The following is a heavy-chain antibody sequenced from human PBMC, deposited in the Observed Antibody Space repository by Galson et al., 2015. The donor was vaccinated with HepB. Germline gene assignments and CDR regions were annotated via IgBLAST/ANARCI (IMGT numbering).Heavy chain of an antibody. V-gene: IGHV3-30-3*01. CDR1: GFTFSRYA. D-gene: IGHD6-19*01. CDR2: ISFDGITV. J-gene: IGHJ4*02. Sequence: SLRLSCAASGFTFSRYAMHWVRQAPGKGLEWVSVISFDGITVYYADSVKGRFTISRDNSKNTLYLQMNSLRADDTAVYYCVTPTGGYTSGGYEGGRYWGQGTLVTVSS. CDR3: VTPTGGYTSGGYEGGRY.